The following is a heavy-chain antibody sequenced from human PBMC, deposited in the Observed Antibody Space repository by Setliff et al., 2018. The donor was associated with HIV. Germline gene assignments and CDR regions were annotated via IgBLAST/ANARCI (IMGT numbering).Heavy chain of an antibody. CDR2: IDPDRGDT. V-gene: IGHV1-69-2*01. J-gene: IGHJ4*02. Sequence: ASVKVSCKVSGYTFPDYYMQWVRQAPGKGLEWMGLIDPDRGDTVYAEKFQCRVSITADRSIDIAYMRLSNLRSEETAMYFCAWGTQRPIDSWGQGTLVTVS. CDR3: AWGTQRPIDS. D-gene: IGHD3-16*01. CDR1: GYTFPDYY.